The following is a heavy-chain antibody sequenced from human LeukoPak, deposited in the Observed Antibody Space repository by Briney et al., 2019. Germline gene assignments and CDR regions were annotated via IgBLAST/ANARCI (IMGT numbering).Heavy chain of an antibody. CDR1: GDSISTYY. V-gene: IGHV4-59*01. Sequence: SETLSLTCSVSGDSISTYYWSWIRQPPGKALEWIGYVYYSGSTDYNPSLKRRVTISVDTSKKQFSLNLNSVTAADTAVYYCSASKELWLRGLFDFWGQGTLVTVSS. CDR3: SASKELWLRGLFDF. J-gene: IGHJ4*02. D-gene: IGHD3-22*01. CDR2: VYYSGST.